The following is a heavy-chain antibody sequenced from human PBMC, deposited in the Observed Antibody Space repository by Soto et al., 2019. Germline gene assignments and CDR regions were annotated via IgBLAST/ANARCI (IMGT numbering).Heavy chain of an antibody. J-gene: IGHJ6*02. CDR3: ATSPPRFGELDGMDV. V-gene: IGHV3-53*01. CDR2: IYSGGST. CDR1: GFTVSSNY. D-gene: IGHD3-10*01. Sequence: GGSLRLSCAASGFTVSSNYMSSVRQAPGKGLEWVSVIYSGGSTYYADSVKGRFTISRDNSKNTLYLQMNSLRAEDMAVYYCATSPPRFGELDGMDVWGQRTTVTVSS.